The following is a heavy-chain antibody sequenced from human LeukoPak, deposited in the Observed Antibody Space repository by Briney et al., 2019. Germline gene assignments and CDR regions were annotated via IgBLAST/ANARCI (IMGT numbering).Heavy chain of an antibody. CDR2: FYNTGST. J-gene: IGHJ3*02. Sequence: PSETLSLTCTVSGGSISSDNYYWSWIRQPAGKGLEWIGHFYNTGSTNYNPSLKSRVTISVDTSKNQFSLQLNSVTPEDTAVYYCARGGLISLANTPLGAFDIWGQGTMVSVSS. V-gene: IGHV4-61*09. CDR3: ARGGLISLANTPLGAFDI. D-gene: IGHD3/OR15-3a*01. CDR1: GGSISSDNYY.